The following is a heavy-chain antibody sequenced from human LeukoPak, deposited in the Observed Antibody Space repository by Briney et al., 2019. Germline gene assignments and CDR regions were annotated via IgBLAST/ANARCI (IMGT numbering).Heavy chain of an antibody. J-gene: IGHJ4*02. D-gene: IGHD1-26*01. Sequence: ASVKVSCKASGYTFTGYYMHWVRQAPGKGLEWMGGFDPEDGETIYAQKFQGRVTMTEDTSTDTAYMELSSLRSEDTAVYYCATAIPGGATNFDYWGQGTLVTVSS. CDR3: ATAIPGGATNFDY. V-gene: IGHV1-24*01. CDR2: FDPEDGET. CDR1: GYTFTGYY.